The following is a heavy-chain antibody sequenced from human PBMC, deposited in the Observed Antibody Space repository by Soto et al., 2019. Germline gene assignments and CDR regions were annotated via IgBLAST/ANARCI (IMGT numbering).Heavy chain of an antibody. D-gene: IGHD3-16*01. CDR3: XXDWFGIDY. J-gene: IGHJ4*02. Sequence: QVQLVQSGAEVKKPGASVKVSCKASGYTFTSYGISWVRQAPGQGLEWMGWINPYNGNTNYAQKLQGRVTMTTDTXXXXXXXXXXXXXXXXXXXXXXXXDWFGIDYWGQGTLVTVSS. CDR2: INPYNGNT. V-gene: IGHV1-18*01. CDR1: GYTFTSYG.